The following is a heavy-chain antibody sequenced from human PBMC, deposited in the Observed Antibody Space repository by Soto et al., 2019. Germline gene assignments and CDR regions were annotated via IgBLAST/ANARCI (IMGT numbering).Heavy chain of an antibody. Sequence: SVKVSCKASGGTFSSYAISWVRQAPGQGLEWMGGIIPIFGTANYAQKFQGRVTITADESTSTAYMELSSLRSENTAVYYCARAIYGYSDGYGFDYWGQGTLVNVSS. CDR3: ARAIYGYSDGYGFDY. V-gene: IGHV1-69*13. CDR2: IIPIFGTA. CDR1: GGTFSSYA. D-gene: IGHD5-18*01. J-gene: IGHJ4*02.